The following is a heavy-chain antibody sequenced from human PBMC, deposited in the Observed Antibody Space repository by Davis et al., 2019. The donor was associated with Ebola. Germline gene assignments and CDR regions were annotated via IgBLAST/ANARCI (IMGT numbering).Heavy chain of an antibody. J-gene: IGHJ6*02. CDR3: ARGAPYYDFWSGYYDYYYYYGMDV. V-gene: IGHV1-69*05. D-gene: IGHD3-3*01. Sequence: SVKVSCKASGGTFSSYAISWVRQAPGQGLEWMGGIIPIFGTANYAQKFQGRVTMTRNTSISTAYMELSSLRSEDTAVYYCARGAPYYDFWSGYYDYYYYYGMDVWGQGTTVTVSS. CDR1: GGTFSSYA. CDR2: IIPIFGTA.